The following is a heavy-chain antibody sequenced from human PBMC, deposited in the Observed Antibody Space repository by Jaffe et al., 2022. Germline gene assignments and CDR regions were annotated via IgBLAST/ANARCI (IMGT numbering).Heavy chain of an antibody. CDR2: IYHSGST. V-gene: IGHV4-38-2*01. Sequence: QVQLQESGPGLVKPSETLSLTCAVSGYSISSGYYWGWIRQPPGKGLEWIGSIYHSGSTYYNPSLKSRVTISVDTSKNQFSLKLSSVTAADTAVYYCARLRNWFDPWGQGTLVTVSS. CDR3: ARLRNWFDP. D-gene: IGHD3-10*01. J-gene: IGHJ5*02. CDR1: GYSISSGYY.